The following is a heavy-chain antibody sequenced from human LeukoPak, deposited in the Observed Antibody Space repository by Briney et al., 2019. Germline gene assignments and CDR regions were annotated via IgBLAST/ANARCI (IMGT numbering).Heavy chain of an antibody. V-gene: IGHV1-2*02. D-gene: IGHD2-8*01. J-gene: IGHJ5*02. Sequence: ASVKVSCKASEYTFIDYYMNWVRQAPGQGLEWMGWINTNTGETNYAQKFQGRVTMTRDTSISTVYMELTSLTSDDTAVYYCARWGGVQFDPWGQGTLVTVSS. CDR2: INTNTGET. CDR3: ARWGGVQFDP. CDR1: EYTFIDYY.